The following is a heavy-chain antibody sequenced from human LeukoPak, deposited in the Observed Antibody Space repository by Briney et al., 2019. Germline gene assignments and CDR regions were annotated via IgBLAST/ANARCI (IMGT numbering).Heavy chain of an antibody. D-gene: IGHD1-26*01. CDR1: GYTFTSYG. V-gene: IGHV1-18*01. J-gene: IGHJ5*02. CDR2: ISAYNGNT. Sequence: ASVKVSCKASGYTFTSYGISWVRQAPGQGLEWMGWISAYNGNTNYAQKLQGRVTMTTDTSTSTAYMELRSLRPDDTAVYYCARDVIVGATTGWFDPWGQGTLVTVSS. CDR3: ARDVIVGATTGWFDP.